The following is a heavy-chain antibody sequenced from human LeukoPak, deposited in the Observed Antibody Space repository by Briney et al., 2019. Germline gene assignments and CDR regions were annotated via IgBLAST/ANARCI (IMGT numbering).Heavy chain of an antibody. J-gene: IGHJ4*02. CDR2: IIPILGTA. CDR3: ARGDYDILTGSLFH. V-gene: IGHV1-69*10. Sequence: ASVKVSCKASGGTFSSYAISWVRQAPGQGLEWMGGIIPILGTANYAQKFQGRVTITADKSTSTAYMELSSLRSKDTAVYYCARGDYDILTGSLFHWGQGTLVTVSS. D-gene: IGHD3-9*01. CDR1: GGTFSSYA.